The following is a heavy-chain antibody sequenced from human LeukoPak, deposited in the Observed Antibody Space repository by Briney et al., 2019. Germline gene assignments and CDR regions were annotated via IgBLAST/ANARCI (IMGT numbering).Heavy chain of an antibody. Sequence: SETLSLTCAVYGGSFSVSYGGCIRHPPGKGRECIGEINHSGSTNYNPSLKSRVTISVDTSKNQFSLKLSSVTAADTAVYYCARGLGYDFWSGSLDVWGKGTTVTVSS. V-gene: IGHV4-34*01. D-gene: IGHD3-3*01. CDR1: GGSFSVSY. J-gene: IGHJ6*04. CDR3: ARGLGYDFWSGSLDV. CDR2: INHSGST.